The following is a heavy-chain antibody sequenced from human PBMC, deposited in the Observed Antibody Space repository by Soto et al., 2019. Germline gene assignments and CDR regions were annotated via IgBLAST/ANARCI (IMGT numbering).Heavy chain of an antibody. D-gene: IGHD7-27*01. V-gene: IGHV3-30-3*01. Sequence: QVQLVESGGGVVQPGRSLRLSCAASGFTFSSYAMHWVRQAPGKGLEWVAVISYDGSNKYYADSVKGRFTISRDNSKNTLYLQMNSLRAEDTAVYYCARDFWVRDYYYGMDVWPRDHGHRLL. J-gene: IGHJ6*02. CDR1: GFTFSSYA. CDR3: ARDFWVRDYYYGMDV. CDR2: ISYDGSNK.